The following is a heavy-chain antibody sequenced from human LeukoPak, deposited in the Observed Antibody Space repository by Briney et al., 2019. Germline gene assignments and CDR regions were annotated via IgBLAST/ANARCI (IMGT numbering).Heavy chain of an antibody. CDR1: GYSFTSYW. J-gene: IGHJ3*02. CDR2: IDPSDSYT. V-gene: IGHV5-10-1*01. D-gene: IGHD3-10*01. CDR3: ARDSTYYYGSGRANDAFDI. Sequence: GESLKISCKGSGYSFTSYWISWVRQMPGKGLEWMGRIDPSDSYTNYRPSFQGHVTISADKSISTAYLQWSSLKASDTAMYYCARDSTYYYGSGRANDAFDIWGRGTMVTVSS.